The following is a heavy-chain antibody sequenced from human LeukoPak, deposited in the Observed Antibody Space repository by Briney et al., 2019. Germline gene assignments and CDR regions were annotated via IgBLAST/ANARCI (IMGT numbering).Heavy chain of an antibody. D-gene: IGHD4-17*01. CDR3: ASLYGDYDWFDP. V-gene: IGHV4-34*01. CDR1: GGSFSGYY. CDR2: INHSGST. Sequence: SETLSLTCAVYGGSFSGYYWSWIRQPPGKGLEWIGEINHSGSTNYNPSLKNRVTISVDTSKNQFSLKLSSVTAADTAVYYCASLYGDYDWFDPWGQGTLVTVSS. J-gene: IGHJ5*02.